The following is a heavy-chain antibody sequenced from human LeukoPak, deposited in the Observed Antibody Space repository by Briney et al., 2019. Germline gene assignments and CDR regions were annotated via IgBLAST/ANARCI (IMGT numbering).Heavy chain of an antibody. CDR3: ARAGNYYDSSGYDREEGFDY. V-gene: IGHV3-21*01. D-gene: IGHD3-22*01. J-gene: IGHJ4*02. CDR1: GFTFSSYS. Sequence: GGSLRLSCAASGFTFSSYSMNWVRQAPGKGLEWVSSISSSSSYIYYADSVKGRFTISRDNAKNSLYLQMNSLRAEDTAVYYCARAGNYYDSSGYDREEGFDYWGQGTLVTVSS. CDR2: ISSSSSYI.